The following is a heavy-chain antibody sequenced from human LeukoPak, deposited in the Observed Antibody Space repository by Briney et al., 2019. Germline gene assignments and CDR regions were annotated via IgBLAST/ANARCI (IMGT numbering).Heavy chain of an antibody. CDR2: IYSGGST. D-gene: IGHD6-19*01. Sequence: QAGGSLRLSCAASGFTVSSNYMSWVRQAPGKGLEWVSVIYSGGSTYYADSVKGRFTISRDNSKNTLYLQMNSLRAEDTAVYYCARDPGYSSGWFHGMDVWGQGTTVTVSS. CDR1: GFTVSSNY. J-gene: IGHJ6*02. CDR3: ARDPGYSSGWFHGMDV. V-gene: IGHV3-53*01.